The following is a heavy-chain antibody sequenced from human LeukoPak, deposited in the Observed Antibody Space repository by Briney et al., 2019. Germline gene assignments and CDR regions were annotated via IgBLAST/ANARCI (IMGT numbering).Heavy chain of an antibody. Sequence: GGSLRLSCAASGFTFSSYWMSWVRQAPGKGLEWVANIKQDGSEKYYVDSVKGRFTISRDNAKNSLYLQMNSLRAEDTAVYYCARGTYSSSWYSFGYYYYYYMDVWGKGTTVTVSS. CDR2: IKQDGSEK. J-gene: IGHJ6*03. V-gene: IGHV3-7*01. CDR1: GFTFSSYW. D-gene: IGHD6-13*01. CDR3: ARGTYSSSWYSFGYYYYYYMDV.